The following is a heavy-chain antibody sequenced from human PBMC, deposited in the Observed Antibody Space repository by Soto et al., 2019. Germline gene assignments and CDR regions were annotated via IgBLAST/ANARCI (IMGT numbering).Heavy chain of an antibody. CDR3: ARSSTYDDVWSGYSTNMNHDF. Sequence: QVQLQQWGAGLLKPSETMSLTCAVYGGSFSGYYWSWIRHPPGKGLEWIGEINHSGCTNYNPSLKSRVTISVDTSKNQFSVKLSSVTAADTAVYYCARSSTYDDVWSGYSTNMNHDFWGQETLVTVSS. CDR2: INHSGCT. J-gene: IGHJ4*02. CDR1: GGSFSGYY. D-gene: IGHD3-3*01. V-gene: IGHV4-34*01.